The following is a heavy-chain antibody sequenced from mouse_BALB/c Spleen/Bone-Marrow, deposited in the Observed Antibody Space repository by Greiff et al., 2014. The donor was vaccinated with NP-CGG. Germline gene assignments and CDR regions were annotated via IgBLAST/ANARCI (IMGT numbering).Heavy chain of an antibody. CDR1: GYTFTSYY. CDR3: TIQYYFDY. V-gene: IGHV1S16*01. J-gene: IGHJ2*01. Sequence: QVQLQQSGAELVKPGASVKLSCKASGYTFTSYYMYWVKQRPGQGLEWIGEINPSNGGTNFNEKFKSKATLTVDKSSSAAYMQLSSLTSEDSAVYYCTIQYYFDYWGQGTTLTVSS. CDR2: INPSNGGT.